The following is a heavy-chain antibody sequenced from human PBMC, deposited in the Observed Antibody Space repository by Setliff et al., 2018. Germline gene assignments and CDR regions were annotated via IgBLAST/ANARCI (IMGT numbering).Heavy chain of an antibody. CDR3: VRVRVVQGYYEFDS. CDR2: IYFNGDT. J-gene: IGHJ4*02. V-gene: IGHV4-39*07. D-gene: IGHD3-16*01. Sequence: SETLSLTCNVSGGSISTSNYHWGWVRQPPGKGLEWIANIYFNGDTVKQPFLKSRVTISIDTSKNQFSLGLSSVIVADSATYYCVRVRVVQGYYEFDSRGQGALVTVSS. CDR1: GGSISTSNYH.